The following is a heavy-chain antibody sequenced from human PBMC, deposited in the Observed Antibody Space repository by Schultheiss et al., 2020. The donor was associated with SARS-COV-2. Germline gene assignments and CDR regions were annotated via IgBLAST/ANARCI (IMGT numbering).Heavy chain of an antibody. CDR3: ARGEMGDYEDY. CDR2: IYYSGST. CDR1: GGSISSGGYS. Sequence: SQTLSLTCAVSGGSISSGGYSWSWIRQHPGKGLEWIGYIYYSGSTNYNPSLKSRVTISVDTSKNRISLKLSSVTAADTAVYYCARGEMGDYEDYWGQGTLVTVSS. J-gene: IGHJ4*02. D-gene: IGHD4-17*01. V-gene: IGHV4-30-4*08.